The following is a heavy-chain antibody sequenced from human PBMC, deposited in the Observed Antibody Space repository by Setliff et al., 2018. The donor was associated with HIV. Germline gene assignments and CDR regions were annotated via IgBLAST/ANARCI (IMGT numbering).Heavy chain of an antibody. CDR2: ISAYNDNA. V-gene: IGHV1-18*01. CDR1: GYTFTDYE. Sequence: GASVKVSCKASGYTFTDYEITWVRQAPGQGLEWMGWISAYNDNANYVQELQGRVTMTTDTSTSTAYMELRSLRSDDTAVYFCARLGSGWSDSYYYAMDIWGQGTTVTVSS. J-gene: IGHJ6*02. CDR3: ARLGSGWSDSYYYAMDI. D-gene: IGHD6-19*01.